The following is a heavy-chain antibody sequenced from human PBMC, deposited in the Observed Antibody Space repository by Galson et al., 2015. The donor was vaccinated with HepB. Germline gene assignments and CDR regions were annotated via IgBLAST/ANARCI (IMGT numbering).Heavy chain of an antibody. D-gene: IGHD2-15*01. J-gene: IGHJ3*02. Sequence: CAISGDSVSSNSATWDWFRQSPSRGLEWLGRTYYRSKWYNDYAPFMKSRVIINPDTSMHQFSLQLNSVRPEDTAVYYCARGRGPARAFDIWGQGTMVTVSS. V-gene: IGHV6-1*01. CDR1: GDSVSSNSAT. CDR2: TYYRSKWYN. CDR3: ARGRGPARAFDI.